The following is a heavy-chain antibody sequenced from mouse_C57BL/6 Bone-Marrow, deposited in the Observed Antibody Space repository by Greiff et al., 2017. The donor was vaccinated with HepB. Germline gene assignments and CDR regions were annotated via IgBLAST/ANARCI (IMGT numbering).Heavy chain of an antibody. V-gene: IGHV1-82*01. CDR3: ARGGCAMDY. CDR2: IYPGDGDT. Sequence: LVESGPELVKPGASVKISCKASGYAFSSSWMNWVKQRPGKGLEWIGRIYPGDGDTNYNGKFKGKTTLTADKSSSTAYMQLSSLTSEDSAVYICARGGCAMDYWGQGTSVTVSS. CDR1: GYAFSSSW. J-gene: IGHJ4*01. D-gene: IGHD3-2*02.